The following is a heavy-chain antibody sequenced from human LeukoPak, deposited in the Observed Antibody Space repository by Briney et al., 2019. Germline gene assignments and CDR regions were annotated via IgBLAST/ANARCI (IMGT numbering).Heavy chain of an antibody. CDR3: ARWGITFWSGYSSSLVFDY. J-gene: IGHJ4*02. D-gene: IGHD3-3*01. V-gene: IGHV4-59*08. Sequence: SETLSLTCTVSGGSISSYYWSWIRQPPGKGLEWIGYIYYSGSTNYNPSLKSRVTISVDTSKNQFSLKLSSVTAADTAVYYCARWGITFWSGYSSSLVFDYWGQGNLVTVSS. CDR2: IYYSGST. CDR1: GGSISSYY.